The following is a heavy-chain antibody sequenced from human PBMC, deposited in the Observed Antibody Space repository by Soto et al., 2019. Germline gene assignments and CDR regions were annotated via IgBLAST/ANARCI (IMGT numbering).Heavy chain of an antibody. V-gene: IGHV3-48*03. D-gene: IGHD3-10*01. CDR2: ISSSGSTI. J-gene: IGHJ3*02. CDR3: ARDASGGSNAFDI. CDR1: GFTFSSYE. Sequence: GGSLRLSCAASGFTFSSYEMNWVRQAPGKGLEWVSYISSSGSTIYYADSVKGRFTISRDNAKNSLYLQINSLRAEDTAVYYCARDASGGSNAFDIWGQGTMVTVSS.